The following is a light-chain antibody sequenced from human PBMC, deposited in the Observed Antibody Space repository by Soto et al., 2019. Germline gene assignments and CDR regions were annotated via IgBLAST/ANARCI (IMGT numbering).Light chain of an antibody. CDR3: SSFTSNRIYV. J-gene: IGLJ1*01. Sequence: QSALSQPPSASGSPGQSVTISCTGSSSDVGGYNFVSWYQQHPGRAPRLLIHGVTTRPSGISGRFSASKSGLTASLTISGLQPEDEADYYCSSFTSNRIYVFGPGTKLTVL. CDR1: SSDVGGYNF. CDR2: GVT. V-gene: IGLV2-14*03.